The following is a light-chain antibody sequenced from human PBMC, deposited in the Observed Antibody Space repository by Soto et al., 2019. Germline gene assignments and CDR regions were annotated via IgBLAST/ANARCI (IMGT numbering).Light chain of an antibody. CDR1: HGISNY. Sequence: DIQMTQSPSSLSASVGDRVTITCRASHGISNYVAWYQQRPGKAPKLLIYAASTLQSGVPSRFSGSESGTDFTLTISGLQPEDVATYYCQKYDSAPLFTFGPGTKVEIK. CDR2: AAS. CDR3: QKYDSAPLFT. V-gene: IGKV1-27*01. J-gene: IGKJ3*01.